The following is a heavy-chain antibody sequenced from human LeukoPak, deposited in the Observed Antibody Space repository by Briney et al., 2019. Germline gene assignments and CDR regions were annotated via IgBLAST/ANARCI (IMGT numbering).Heavy chain of an antibody. V-gene: IGHV4-59*01. J-gene: IGHJ3*02. D-gene: IGHD3-22*01. Sequence: PSETLSLTCTVSGGSISSYYWSWIRQPPGKGLEWIGYTYYSGITNYNPSLNSRVTISVDTSKNQFSLKLSSVTAADTAVYYCARDRDYSDSTGYTGAFDIWGQGTMVTVSS. CDR1: GGSISSYY. CDR2: TYYSGIT. CDR3: ARDRDYSDSTGYTGAFDI.